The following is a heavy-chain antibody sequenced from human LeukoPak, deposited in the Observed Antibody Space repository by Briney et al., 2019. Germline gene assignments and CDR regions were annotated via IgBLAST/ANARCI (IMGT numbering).Heavy chain of an antibody. CDR2: IYYSGST. CDR3: ARFDYYGSGAGRGNWFDP. CDR1: GGSVSGGSYY. D-gene: IGHD3-10*01. V-gene: IGHV4-61*01. J-gene: IGHJ5*02. Sequence: PSETLSLTCTVSGGSVSGGSYYWSWIRQPPGKGLEWIGYIYYSGSTNYNPSLKSRVTISVDTSKNQFSLKLSSVTAADTAVYYCARFDYYGSGAGRGNWFDPWGQGTLVTVSS.